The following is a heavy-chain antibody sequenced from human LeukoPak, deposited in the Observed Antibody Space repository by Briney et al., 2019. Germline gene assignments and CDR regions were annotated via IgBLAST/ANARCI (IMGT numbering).Heavy chain of an antibody. Sequence: GASVKVSCKASGGTFSSYAISWVRQAPGQGLEWMGRIIPILGIANYAQKFQGRVTITADKSTSTAYMELSSLRSEDTAVYYCATTHTFDSSSSRMGPYWYFDLWGRGTLVTVSS. CDR1: GGTFSSYA. CDR2: IIPILGIA. D-gene: IGHD6-6*01. V-gene: IGHV1-69*04. CDR3: ATTHTFDSSSSRMGPYWYFDL. J-gene: IGHJ2*01.